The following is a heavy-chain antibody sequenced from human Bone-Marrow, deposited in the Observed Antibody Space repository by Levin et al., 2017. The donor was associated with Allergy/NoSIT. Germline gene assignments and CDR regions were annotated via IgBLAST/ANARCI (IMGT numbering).Heavy chain of an antibody. Sequence: ASVKVSCKTSGYTVTGFYIHWVRLAPGQGLEWVGWINPNNGHTNYAQKFQGGVSMTRDTSMTTAYMELRRLRSDDTAVYYCARVADYSNPIDYWGQGTLVTVSS. CDR3: ARVADYSNPIDY. D-gene: IGHD4-11*01. CDR1: GYTVTGFY. V-gene: IGHV1-2*02. CDR2: INPNNGHT. J-gene: IGHJ4*02.